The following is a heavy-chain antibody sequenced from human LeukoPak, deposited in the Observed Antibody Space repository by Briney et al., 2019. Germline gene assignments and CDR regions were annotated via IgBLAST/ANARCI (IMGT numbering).Heavy chain of an antibody. J-gene: IGHJ6*03. CDR3: ARLTETPRKDCSSTTCYTFHYYYYMDV. CDR2: IYTSGST. V-gene: IGHV4-4*07. CDR1: GGSISSYY. D-gene: IGHD2-2*02. Sequence: SETLSLTCTVSGGSISSYYWSWIRQPAGKGLEWIGRIYTSGSTNYNPSLKSRVTMSVDTSKNQFSLKVSSVTAADTAVYYCARLTETPRKDCSSTTCYTFHYYYYMDVWGKGTTVTVSS.